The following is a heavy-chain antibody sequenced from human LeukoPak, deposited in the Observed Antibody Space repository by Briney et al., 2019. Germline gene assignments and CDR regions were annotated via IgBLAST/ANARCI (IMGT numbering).Heavy chain of an antibody. CDR1: EFTFDNFA. CDR2: ISYDGSDK. D-gene: IGHD4-11*01. Sequence: QPGGSLRLSCAASEFTFDNFAMHWVRQAPGKGLEWVAFISYDGSDKYYADSVKGRFTISRDDSKSALFLHMNSLRAEDTAVYYCAKDGDYSNGAFDYWGQGTLVTVSS. V-gene: IGHV3-30-3*01. J-gene: IGHJ4*02. CDR3: AKDGDYSNGAFDY.